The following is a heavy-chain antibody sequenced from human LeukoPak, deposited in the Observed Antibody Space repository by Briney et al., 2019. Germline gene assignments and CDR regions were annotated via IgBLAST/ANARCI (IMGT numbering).Heavy chain of an antibody. Sequence: GGSLRLSCAASGFTFSSYGMSWVRQAPGKGLEWVSAISGSGGSTYYADSVKGRFTISRDNSKNTLYLQMNSLRAEDTAVYYCAKFIAVAGLGYWGQGTLVTVSS. J-gene: IGHJ4*02. CDR3: AKFIAVAGLGY. CDR2: ISGSGGST. D-gene: IGHD6-19*01. CDR1: GFTFSSYG. V-gene: IGHV3-23*01.